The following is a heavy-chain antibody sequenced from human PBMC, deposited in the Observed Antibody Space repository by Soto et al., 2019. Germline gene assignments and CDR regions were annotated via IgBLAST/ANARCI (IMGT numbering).Heavy chain of an antibody. CDR3: PRADCTGAYCYSWPFNYGVDV. Sequence: QVQLVESGGGVVQPGGSLRLSCTTSGFTFNTYGMHWVRQAPGKGLEWVAIIWYDGSNKYYADSVKGRFTISRDNSRNTLYLQMNSLRAEDTALYYSPRADCTGAYCYSWPFNYGVDVWGQGTTVTVSS. V-gene: IGHV3-33*08. CDR2: IWYDGSNK. CDR1: GFTFNTYG. J-gene: IGHJ6*02. D-gene: IGHD2-15*01.